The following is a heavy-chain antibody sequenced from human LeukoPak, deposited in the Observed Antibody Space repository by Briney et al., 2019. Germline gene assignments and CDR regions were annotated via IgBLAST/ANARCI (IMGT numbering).Heavy chain of an antibody. J-gene: IGHJ4*02. CDR1: GGSISSSINY. Sequence: SETLSLTCTVSGGSISSSINYWGWIRQPPGKGLEWIGSIYYSETTYYNPSLKSRVTISVDTSKNQFSLKLSSVTAADTAVYYCARQSITMVRGVIITTFSRSAFDYWGQGTLVTVSS. D-gene: IGHD3-10*01. CDR2: IYYSETT. V-gene: IGHV4-39*01. CDR3: ARQSITMVRGVIITTFSRSAFDY.